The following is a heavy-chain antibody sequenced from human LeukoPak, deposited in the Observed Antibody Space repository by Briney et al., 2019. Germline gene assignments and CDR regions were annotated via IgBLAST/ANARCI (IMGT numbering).Heavy chain of an antibody. CDR2: LKPDGTGK. Sequence: GGSLRLSCVASGFTFSSYWMSWVRQAPGKGLEWVANLKPDGTGKYFVDSVKGRFTISRDNAKNSLYLQMNSLRVEDTAVYYCARDLSGPSVYWGQGTLVTVSS. CDR3: ARDLSGPSVY. J-gene: IGHJ4*02. CDR1: GFTFSSYW. V-gene: IGHV3-7*01. D-gene: IGHD2-15*01.